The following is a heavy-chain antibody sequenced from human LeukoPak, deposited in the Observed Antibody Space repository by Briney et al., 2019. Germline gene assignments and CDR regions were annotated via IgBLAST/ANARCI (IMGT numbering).Heavy chain of an antibody. Sequence: ASVKVSCKASGGTFSSYAISWVRQAPGQGLEWMGGIIPIFGTANYAQKFQGRVTITADESTSTAYMELSSLRSEDTAVYYCAREGEGYDILTGYYDNWGQGTLVTVSS. CDR2: IIPIFGTA. CDR3: AREGEGYDILTGYYDN. CDR1: GGTFSSYA. J-gene: IGHJ4*02. V-gene: IGHV1-69*13. D-gene: IGHD3-9*01.